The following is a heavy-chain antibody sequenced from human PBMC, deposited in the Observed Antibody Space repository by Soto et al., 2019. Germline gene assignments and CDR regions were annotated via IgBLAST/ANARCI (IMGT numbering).Heavy chain of an antibody. J-gene: IGHJ6*02. V-gene: IGHV5-51*01. CDR1: GYSFTSYL. CDR3: ARTAAAGKYYYGMEV. D-gene: IGHD6-13*01. CDR2: MYPADADP. Sequence: GESLKISCKGSGYSFTSYLIGWVRQMPGHGVESMGIMYPADADPSYSPSFQGQVTISADKSISTAYLQWSSLKASDTAMYYCARTAAAGKYYYGMEVWGQGTTVTVSS.